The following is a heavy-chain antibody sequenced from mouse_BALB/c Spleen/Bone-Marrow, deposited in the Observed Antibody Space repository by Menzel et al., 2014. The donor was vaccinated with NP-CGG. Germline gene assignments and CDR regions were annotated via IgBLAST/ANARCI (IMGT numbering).Heavy chain of an antibody. CDR1: GYTFTNSW. Sequence: VQLQESGSVLVRPGASVKLSCKASGYTFTNSWIHWAKQRPGQGLEWIGEIHPNSGNINFNEKFKVEATLTVDTSSSTAYVDLSSLTAEDSAVYYCARHHRYAYYFDYWGQGTTLTVSS. J-gene: IGHJ2*01. D-gene: IGHD2-14*01. CDR2: IHPNSGNI. V-gene: IGHV1S130*01. CDR3: ARHHRYAYYFDY.